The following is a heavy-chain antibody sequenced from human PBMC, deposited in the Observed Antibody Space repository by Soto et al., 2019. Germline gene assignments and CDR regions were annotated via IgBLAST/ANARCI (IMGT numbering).Heavy chain of an antibody. CDR3: ARGGPLRFLEWLPPYYYGMDV. CDR1: GFTFSSYA. CDR2: ISYDGSNK. J-gene: IGHJ6*02. D-gene: IGHD3-3*01. Sequence: PGGSLRLSCAASGFTFSSYAMHWVRQAPGKGLEWVAVISYDGSNKYYAASVKGRFTISRDNPKNTLYLQMNSLRAEDTAVYYCARGGPLRFLEWLPPYYYGMDVWGQGTTVTVS. V-gene: IGHV3-30-3*01.